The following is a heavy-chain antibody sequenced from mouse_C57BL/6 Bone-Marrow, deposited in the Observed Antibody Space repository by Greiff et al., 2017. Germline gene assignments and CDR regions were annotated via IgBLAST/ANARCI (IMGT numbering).Heavy chain of an antibody. V-gene: IGHV1-81*01. CDR1: GYTFTSYG. CDR3: ARRITTVVDYFDY. J-gene: IGHJ2*01. Sequence: QVQLQPSGAELARPGASVKLSCKASGYTFTSYGISWVKQRTGQGLEWIGEISPRSGNTYYNEKFKGKATLTADKSSSTAYMELRSLPSEDSAFYFCARRITTVVDYFDYWGQGTTLTVSS. D-gene: IGHD1-1*01. CDR2: ISPRSGNT.